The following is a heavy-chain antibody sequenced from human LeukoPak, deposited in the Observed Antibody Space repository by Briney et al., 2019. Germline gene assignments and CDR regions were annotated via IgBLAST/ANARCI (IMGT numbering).Heavy chain of an antibody. D-gene: IGHD6-19*01. Sequence: PGGSLRLSCAASGFTFSTYAMSWVRQAPGRGLELVSAVSDSGSGTYYADSVKGRFTISRDNSKNTLYLQMTSLRAEDTALYYCAKGKGSSGWYDWGQGTLVTVSS. CDR3: AKGKGSSGWYD. CDR2: VSDSGSGT. V-gene: IGHV3-23*01. CDR1: GFTFSTYA. J-gene: IGHJ4*02.